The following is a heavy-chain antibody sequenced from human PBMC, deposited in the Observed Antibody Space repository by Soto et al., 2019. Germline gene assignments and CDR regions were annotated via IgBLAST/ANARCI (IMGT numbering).Heavy chain of an antibody. D-gene: IGHD1-26*01. CDR3: ASRAPLSSGIAH. J-gene: IGHJ4*02. V-gene: IGHV4-59*01. CDR2: IYYSGST. Sequence: PSETLSLTCTVSGGSISSYYWSWIRQPPGKGLEWIGYIYYSGSTNYNPSLKSRVTISVDTSKNQFSLKLSSVTAADTAVYYCASRAPLSSGIAHWGQGTLVTVSS. CDR1: GGSISSYY.